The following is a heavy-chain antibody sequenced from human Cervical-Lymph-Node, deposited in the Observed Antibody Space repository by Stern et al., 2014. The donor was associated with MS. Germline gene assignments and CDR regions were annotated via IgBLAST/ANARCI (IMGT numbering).Heavy chain of an antibody. V-gene: IGHV3-53*01. Sequence: EEQLVESGGDLVPPGGSLRLSCTVSGLSVSTNYMTWVSQAPGAGLDLVSGIYSDGRTYSAHSVKGRFIISRDDSKNTLHLQMDSLRDEDTAVYYCARGGSSFSSLGFFDFWGLGTLVTVSS. CDR2: IYSDGRT. D-gene: IGHD6-6*01. CDR3: ARGGSSFSSLGFFDF. J-gene: IGHJ4*02. CDR1: GLSVSTNY.